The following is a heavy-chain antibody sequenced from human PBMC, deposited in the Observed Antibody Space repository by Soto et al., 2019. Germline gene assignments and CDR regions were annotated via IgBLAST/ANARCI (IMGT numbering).Heavy chain of an antibody. J-gene: IGHJ5*02. CDR2: LYYSGNT. CDR3: ARGGGSTFNWLAP. V-gene: IGHV4-39*01. CDR1: GGSISSFNYF. D-gene: IGHD2-2*01. Sequence: QLQLQESGPGLVKPSETLSLTCTVSGGSISSFNYFWGWIRQPPGKGLEWIGSLYYSGNTYYNPSLQSRVTISVDTSKTQCTLTLISVTDADTAVYYCARGGGSTFNWLAPWGQGTLVNVSP.